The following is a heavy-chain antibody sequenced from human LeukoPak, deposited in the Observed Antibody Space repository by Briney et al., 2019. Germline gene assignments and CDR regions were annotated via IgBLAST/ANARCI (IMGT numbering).Heavy chain of an antibody. J-gene: IGHJ3*02. CDR3: ARVWSYCSSTSCYPDAFDI. Sequence: ASVKVSCKASGGTFSSYAISWVRQAPGQGLEWMGWINPNSGGTKYVQKFQGRVTMTRDTSSSTAYMELSRLRSDDTAVYYCARVWSYCSSTSCYPDAFDIWGQGTMVTVSS. V-gene: IGHV1-2*02. CDR2: INPNSGGT. CDR1: GGTFSSYA. D-gene: IGHD2-2*01.